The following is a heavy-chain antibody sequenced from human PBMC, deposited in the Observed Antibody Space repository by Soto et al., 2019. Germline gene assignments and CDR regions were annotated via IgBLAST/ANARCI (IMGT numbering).Heavy chain of an antibody. J-gene: IGHJ6*02. CDR2: IIPIFGTA. D-gene: IGHD6-13*01. V-gene: IGHV1-69*13. Sequence: SVKVSCKASGGTFSSYAISWVRQAPGQGLEWMGGIIPIFGTANYAQRFQGRVTITADESTSTAYMELSSLRSEDTAVSYCASDRAERSSWYQYNYGVGVWGQGTTVTVSS. CDR1: GGTFSSYA. CDR3: ASDRAERSSWYQYNYGVGV.